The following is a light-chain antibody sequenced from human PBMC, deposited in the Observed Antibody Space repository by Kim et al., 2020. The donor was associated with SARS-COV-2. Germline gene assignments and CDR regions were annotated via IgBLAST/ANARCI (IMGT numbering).Light chain of an antibody. Sequence: GQSVTMSCSGTSSDIGGYDSVSWYQNHAGKAPKLMIYDVNKRPSGVPDRFSGSKSGNTASLTISGLQAEDEADYYCCSHAGSYTWVFGGGTQVTVL. J-gene: IGLJ3*02. CDR1: SSDIGGYDS. V-gene: IGLV2-11*01. CDR3: CSHAGSYTWV. CDR2: DVN.